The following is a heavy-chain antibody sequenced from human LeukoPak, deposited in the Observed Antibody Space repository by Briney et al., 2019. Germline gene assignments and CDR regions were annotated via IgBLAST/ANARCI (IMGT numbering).Heavy chain of an antibody. Sequence: GGSLRLSCAASGFTFSTFRMNWVRQAPGKGLEWVSSIVTSSSYIYYADSVKGRFTISRDNAKNSLYLQMSSLRAEDTAVYYCVRDYPHPRGYYYYGMDVWGQGTTVTVSS. CDR3: VRDYPHPRGYYYYGMDV. J-gene: IGHJ6*02. CDR2: IVTSSSYI. CDR1: GFTFSTFR. V-gene: IGHV3-21*01.